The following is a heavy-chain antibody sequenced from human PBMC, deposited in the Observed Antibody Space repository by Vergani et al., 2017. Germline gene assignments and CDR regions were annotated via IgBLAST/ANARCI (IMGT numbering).Heavy chain of an antibody. CDR2: IYHSGST. CDR3: GGLYSDSSGYXGDY. D-gene: IGHD3-22*01. Sequence: QVQLQESGPGLVKPSETLSLTCTVSGYSISSGYYWGWIRQPPGKGLEWIGSIYHSGSTYYNPSLKSRVTISVDTSKNQFSLKLSSVTAADTAVYYCGGLYSDSSGYXGDYWGQGTLVTVSS. CDR1: GYSISSGYY. J-gene: IGHJ4*02. V-gene: IGHV4-38-2*02.